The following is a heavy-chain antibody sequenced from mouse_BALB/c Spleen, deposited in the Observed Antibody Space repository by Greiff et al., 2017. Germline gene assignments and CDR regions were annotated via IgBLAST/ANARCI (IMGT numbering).Heavy chain of an antibody. CDR3: ARYSGNYEGWFAY. D-gene: IGHD2-1*01. J-gene: IGHJ3*01. CDR1: GFSLTSYG. CDR2: IWAGGST. V-gene: IGHV2-9*02. Sequence: QVQLKQSGPGLVAPSQSLSITCTVSGFSLTSYGVHWVRQPPGKGLEWLGVIWAGGSTNYNSALMSRLSISKDNSKSQVFLKMNSLQTDDTAMYYCARYSGNYEGWFAYWGQGTLVTVSA.